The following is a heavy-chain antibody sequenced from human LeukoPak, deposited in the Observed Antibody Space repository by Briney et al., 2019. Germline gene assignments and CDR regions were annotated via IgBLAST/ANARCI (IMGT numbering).Heavy chain of an antibody. CDR3: ARIIVVVPAAMKGAYYYYMDV. V-gene: IGHV4-39*01. CDR1: GGSISSGSYY. Sequence: SETLSLTCTVSGGSISSGSYYWSWIRQPAGKGLEWIGSIYYSGSTYYNPSLKSRVTISVDTSKNQFSLKLSSVTAADTAVYYCARIIVVVPAAMKGAYYYYMDVWGKGTTVTVSS. J-gene: IGHJ6*03. CDR2: IYYSGST. D-gene: IGHD2-2*01.